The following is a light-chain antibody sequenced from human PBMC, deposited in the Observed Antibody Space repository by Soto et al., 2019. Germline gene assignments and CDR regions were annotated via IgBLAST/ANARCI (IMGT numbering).Light chain of an antibody. V-gene: IGKV3-15*01. CDR2: GAS. Sequence: EIVMTQSPATLSVPPGERATLSCRASQSVGSNLAWYQQKAGQAPRLLIYGASTRATGIPARFSGSGSGTEFTLTISSLQSEDFALYYCQQYNNWPPVTFGQGTRLEIK. J-gene: IGKJ5*01. CDR3: QQYNNWPPVT. CDR1: QSVGSN.